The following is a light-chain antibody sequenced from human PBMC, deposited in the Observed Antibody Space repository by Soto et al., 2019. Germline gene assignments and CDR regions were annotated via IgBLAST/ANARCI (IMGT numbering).Light chain of an antibody. V-gene: IGKV3-15*01. Sequence: EVVMRQSPATLSVSPGETATLSCRASQSVSNKLAWYQQRPGQAPRLLIYAADTRATGIPDRFSDSGSGREFTLTISSLQSEDFAVYYCQQYNNWPPWTFGQGTKVEVK. CDR3: QQYNNWPPWT. CDR2: AAD. CDR1: QSVSNK. J-gene: IGKJ1*01.